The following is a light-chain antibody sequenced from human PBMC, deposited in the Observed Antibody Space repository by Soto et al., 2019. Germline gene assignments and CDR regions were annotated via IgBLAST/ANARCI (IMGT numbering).Light chain of an antibody. CDR2: DTS. V-gene: IGKV3-11*01. CDR1: QSISTY. CDR3: QQRTNWPYGWT. J-gene: IGKJ1*01. Sequence: ETVLTQSPATLSLSPGERATLSCRASQSISTYVAWYQQTPGQAPRLLIYDTSKRATGIPDRFSGSGSGSDFTLTIHSLEPEDFAVYFCQQRTNWPYGWTSGQGIKLEIK.